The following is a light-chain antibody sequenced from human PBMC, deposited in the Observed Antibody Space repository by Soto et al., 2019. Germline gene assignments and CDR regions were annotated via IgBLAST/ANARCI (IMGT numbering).Light chain of an antibody. CDR3: QSYDSSLSVWV. V-gene: IGLV1-40*01. CDR2: GNN. Sequence: QSVLTKPPSVSGAPGQRVTISCTGSSSNIGAGYDVHWYHQLPGTAPKLLIYGNNNRPSGVPERFSGSRSGTSASLAITGLQAEDEADYYCQSYDSSLSVWVFGGGTKLTV. J-gene: IGLJ3*02. CDR1: SSNIGAGYD.